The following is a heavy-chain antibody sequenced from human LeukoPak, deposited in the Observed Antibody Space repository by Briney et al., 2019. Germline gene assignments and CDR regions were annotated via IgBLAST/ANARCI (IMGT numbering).Heavy chain of an antibody. J-gene: IGHJ4*02. CDR3: ASQGGDSSGYNFDY. D-gene: IGHD3-22*01. Sequence: ASVKVSCKASGYTFTSYDINWVRQATGQGLEWMGWMNPNSGNTGYAQKFQGRVTMTRNTSISTAYMELSRLRSDDTAVYYCASQGGDSSGYNFDYWGQGTLVTVSS. CDR2: MNPNSGNT. V-gene: IGHV1-8*01. CDR1: GYTFTSYD.